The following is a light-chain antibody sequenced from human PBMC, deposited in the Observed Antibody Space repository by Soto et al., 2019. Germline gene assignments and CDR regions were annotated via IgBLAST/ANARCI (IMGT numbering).Light chain of an antibody. CDR3: QQSYSTPLT. CDR2: AAS. V-gene: IGKV1-39*01. J-gene: IGKJ4*01. CDR1: QSISSY. Sequence: DIQMTQSPSSLSASVGDRVTITCRASQSISSYLNWYQQRPGKAPKLLIYAASSLQSGVPSRFSGSGSWTDFTLTISSLQPEDFATYYCQQSYSTPLTFGGGTKV.